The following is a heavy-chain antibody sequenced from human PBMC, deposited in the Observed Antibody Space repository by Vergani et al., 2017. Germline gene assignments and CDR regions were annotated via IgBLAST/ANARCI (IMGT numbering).Heavy chain of an antibody. D-gene: IGHD4-17*01. V-gene: IGHV4-4*03. CDR3: TGGYGDYGAD. J-gene: IGHJ4*02. CDR1: GGSVSSSSW. CDR2: IYHSGTT. Sequence: QMQLQESGPGLVKPPGTLSLTCAVSGGSVSSSSWWSWVRQPPGKGLEWIGEIYHSGTTNFNPSLKRRVTMSIDKSKNQFSLKLNSVTAADTAVYYCTGGYGDYGADWGQGILVTVSS.